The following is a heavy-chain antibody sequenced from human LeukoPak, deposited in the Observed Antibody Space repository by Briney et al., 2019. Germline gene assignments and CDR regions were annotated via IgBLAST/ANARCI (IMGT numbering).Heavy chain of an antibody. J-gene: IGHJ4*02. CDR3: AKVSGEDSSSSGDY. V-gene: IGHV3-43D*03. CDR2: ISWDGGST. D-gene: IGHD6-6*01. Sequence: GGSLRLSCAASGFTFDDYAMHWVRQAPGKGLEWVSLISWDGGSTYYADSVKGRFTISRDNSKNSLYLQMNSLRAEDTALYYCAKVSGEDSSSSGDYWGQGTLVTVSS. CDR1: GFTFDDYA.